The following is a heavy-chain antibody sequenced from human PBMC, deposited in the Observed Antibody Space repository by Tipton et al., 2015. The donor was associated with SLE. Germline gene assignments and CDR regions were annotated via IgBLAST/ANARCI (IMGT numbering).Heavy chain of an antibody. J-gene: IGHJ3*02. D-gene: IGHD1-26*01. Sequence: LRLSCTVSGGSISGYYWSWVRQPPGKGLEWIGYISFSGLTNYNPSVRSRVSTSMDTSKNQFSLQMSSVTAADTAVYYCARDFWSQIVGAGGAFHIWGQGTMVTVSS. CDR3: ARDFWSQIVGAGGAFHI. CDR1: GGSISGYY. CDR2: ISFSGLT. V-gene: IGHV4-59*12.